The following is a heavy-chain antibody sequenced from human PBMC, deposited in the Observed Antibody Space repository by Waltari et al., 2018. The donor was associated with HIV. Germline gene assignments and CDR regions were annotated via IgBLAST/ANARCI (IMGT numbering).Heavy chain of an antibody. V-gene: IGHV3-74*01. CDR1: GFTFSSSW. Sequence: EVQLVESGGGLVQPGGSLRLSCAASGFTFSSSWMHWVRQAPGKGLGWVSSINGDGRSTDYADSVKGRFTNSRDNAKNTLYLQVNTLRAEDTAVYFCARDAALFDWGQGTLVTVSS. D-gene: IGHD3-10*02. J-gene: IGHJ4*02. CDR3: ARDAALFD. CDR2: INGDGRST.